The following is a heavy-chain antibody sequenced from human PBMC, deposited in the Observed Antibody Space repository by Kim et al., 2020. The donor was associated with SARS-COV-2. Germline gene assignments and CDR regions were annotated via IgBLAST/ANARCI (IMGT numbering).Heavy chain of an antibody. Sequence: YAGSVKGRFIVSRENSKNMVYLQMNSLRAEDTAMYYCTREGGGHTFDIWGQGTMVTVSS. V-gene: IGHV3-33*01. CDR3: TREGGGHTFDI. D-gene: IGHD3-16*01. J-gene: IGHJ3*02.